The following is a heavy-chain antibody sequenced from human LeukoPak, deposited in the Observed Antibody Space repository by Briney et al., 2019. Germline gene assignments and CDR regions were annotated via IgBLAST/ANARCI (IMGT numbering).Heavy chain of an antibody. CDR2: IKQDGSEK. D-gene: IGHD4-17*01. V-gene: IGHV3-7*05. CDR1: GFTFSSYW. Sequence: GGSLRLSCAASGFTFSSYWMSWVRQAPGKGLEWVANIKQDGSEKNYVDSVKGRFTISRDNARNSLYLQMNSLRAEDTAVYYCARIGRDYGDYFDYWGQGTLVTVSS. CDR3: ARIGRDYGDYFDY. J-gene: IGHJ4*02.